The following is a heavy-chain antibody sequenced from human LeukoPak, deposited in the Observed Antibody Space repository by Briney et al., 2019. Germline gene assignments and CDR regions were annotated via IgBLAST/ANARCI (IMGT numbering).Heavy chain of an antibody. CDR1: GYTFTGYY. D-gene: IGHD5-18*01. J-gene: IGHJ4*02. Sequence: GASVKVSCKASGYTFTGYYMHWVRQAPGQGLEWMGWINPNSGGTNYAQKFQGRVTMTRDTSISTAYMELSRLRSDDTAVYYCATLPRYAGMVIDYWGQGTLVTVSP. CDR3: ATLPRYAGMVIDY. V-gene: IGHV1-2*02. CDR2: INPNSGGT.